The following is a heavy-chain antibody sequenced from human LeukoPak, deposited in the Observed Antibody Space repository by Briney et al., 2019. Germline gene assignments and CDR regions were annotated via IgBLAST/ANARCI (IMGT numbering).Heavy chain of an antibody. V-gene: IGHV3-15*01. J-gene: IGHJ5*02. D-gene: IGHD3-10*01. CDR1: GFTFSNAW. CDR3: ARDRVRGVIVRNNWFDP. CDR2: IKSKTDGGTT. Sequence: GGSLRLSCAASGFTFSNAWMSWVRQAPGKGLEWVGRIKSKTDGGTTDYAAPVKGRFTISRDDSKNTLYLQMNSLKTEDTAVYYCARDRVRGVIVRNNWFDPWGQGTLVTVSS.